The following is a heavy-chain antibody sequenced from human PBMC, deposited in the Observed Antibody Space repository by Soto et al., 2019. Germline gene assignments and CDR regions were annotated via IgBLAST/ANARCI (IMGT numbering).Heavy chain of an antibody. V-gene: IGHV3-15*01. CDR3: ATDLKTGTERGKFDY. J-gene: IGHJ4*02. D-gene: IGHD1-1*01. Sequence: EVQLVESGGGLVNPGGSLRLSCAASGFTFNNAWVSWVRQAPGKGLEWVGRIKSNTDGGTADYAAPVNGRFTVSRDDSKNTVYLQMNSLKTEDTAVYYCATDLKTGTERGKFDYWGQGTLVTVSS. CDR1: GFTFNNAW. CDR2: IKSNTDGGTA.